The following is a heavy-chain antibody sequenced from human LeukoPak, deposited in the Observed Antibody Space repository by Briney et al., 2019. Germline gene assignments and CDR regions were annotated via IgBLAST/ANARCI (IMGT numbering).Heavy chain of an antibody. D-gene: IGHD6-19*01. CDR3: AKRKWLVPTEFDY. J-gene: IGHJ4*02. CDR1: GFTFSSYA. CDR2: ISGSGGST. V-gene: IGHV3-23*01. Sequence: PGGSLRLACAAYGFTFSSYAMSWVRQAPGKGLDWVSAISGSGGSTYYADSVKGRLTISRDNSKNTLYLQMNSLRAEDTAVYYCAKRKWLVPTEFDYWGQGTLVTVFS.